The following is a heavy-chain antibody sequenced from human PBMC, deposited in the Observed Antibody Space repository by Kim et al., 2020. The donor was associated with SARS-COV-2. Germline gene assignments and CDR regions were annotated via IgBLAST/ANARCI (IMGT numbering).Heavy chain of an antibody. CDR2: INNSSSSM. CDR3: ASPVSISGRTY. CDR1: GFKFSDYR. D-gene: IGHD1-20*01. J-gene: IGHJ4*02. Sequence: GGSLGLSCAVSGFKFSDYRMNWVRQAPGKGLECVSSINNSSSSMYYADSVKGRFTISRDNAKNLVYLQMNSLRAEDTAMYYCASPVSISGRTYWGAGMLVTVSS. V-gene: IGHV3-21*06.